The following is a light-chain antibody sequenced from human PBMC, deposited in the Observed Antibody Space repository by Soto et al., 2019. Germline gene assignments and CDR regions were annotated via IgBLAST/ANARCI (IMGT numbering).Light chain of an antibody. CDR3: CSYAGGYTYL. Sequence: QSVLTQPRSVSGAPGQAVTISCTGTGNDVGAYNYVSCYQQHPGRPPKLMIYDVARWPSGVPDRLSGSKSGNTASLTISRLQAEDEADYFCCSYAGGYTYLFGTGTKVTVL. CDR2: DVA. J-gene: IGLJ1*01. CDR1: GNDVGAYNY. V-gene: IGLV2-11*01.